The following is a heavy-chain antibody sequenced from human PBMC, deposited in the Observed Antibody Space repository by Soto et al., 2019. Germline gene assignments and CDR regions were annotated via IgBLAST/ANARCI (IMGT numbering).Heavy chain of an antibody. Sequence: QVQLVESGGGVVQPGRSLRLSCAASGFTFRSYGIHWVRQAPGKGLEWVAVISYDGSNKYYGDSVKGRFTISRDNSKNTVFLQINSLGAEGTAVYYFAKQGYSYSLPDDALGIWGQGTMVTVSS. J-gene: IGHJ3*02. CDR3: AKQGYSYSLPDDALGI. CDR1: GFTFRSYG. V-gene: IGHV3-30*18. CDR2: ISYDGSNK. D-gene: IGHD5-18*01.